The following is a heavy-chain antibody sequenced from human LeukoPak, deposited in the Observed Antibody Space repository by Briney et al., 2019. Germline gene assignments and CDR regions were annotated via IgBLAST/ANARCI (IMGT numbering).Heavy chain of an antibody. V-gene: IGHV1-46*03. Sequence: GASVKVSCKASGYTSTSYYMHWVRQAPGRGLEWMGIINPSGGSTSYAQKFQGRVTMTRDTSTSTVYMELSSLRSEDTAVYYCARDLGGMVPAAADENWFDPWGQGTLVTVSS. CDR2: INPSGGST. J-gene: IGHJ5*02. CDR3: ARDLGGMVPAAADENWFDP. D-gene: IGHD2-2*01. CDR1: GYTSTSYY.